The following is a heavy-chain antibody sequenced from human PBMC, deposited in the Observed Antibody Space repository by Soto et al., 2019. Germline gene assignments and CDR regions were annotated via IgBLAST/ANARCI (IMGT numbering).Heavy chain of an antibody. D-gene: IGHD3-16*02. CDR3: ATAFHQGVWGSYRPRKGFFDS. V-gene: IGHV4-61*01. CDR1: GGSVSSGSYY. Sequence: QVQLQESGPGLVKPSETLSLTCTVSGGSVSSGSYYWSWIRQPPGKGLEWIGYIYYSGSTNYNPALKCRGTLTVDASKNQFSLKLSSVTVADADVYYCATAFHQGVWGSYRPRKGFFDSWGQGTLVTVSS. CDR2: IYYSGST. J-gene: IGHJ4*02.